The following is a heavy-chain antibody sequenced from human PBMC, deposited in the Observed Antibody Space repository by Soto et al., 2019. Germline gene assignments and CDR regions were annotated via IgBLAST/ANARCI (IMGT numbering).Heavy chain of an antibody. CDR2: ISTTSFTI. CDR3: ARDRCYDGTCYSASDS. D-gene: IGHD2-15*01. Sequence: PGGSLRLSFAASDFIFSTYNMDWVRQAPGKGPEWIAHISTTSFTIYYADSVKGRFTISRDNDRNSLYLEMNSLRDEETAVYYCARDRCYDGTCYSASDSWGQGTLVTVSS. J-gene: IGHJ5*01. CDR1: DFIFSTYN. V-gene: IGHV3-48*02.